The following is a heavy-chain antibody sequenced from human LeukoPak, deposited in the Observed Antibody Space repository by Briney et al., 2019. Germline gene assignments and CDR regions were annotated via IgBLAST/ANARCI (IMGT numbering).Heavy chain of an antibody. J-gene: IGHJ4*02. CDR1: GFTVSSNY. CDR3: ARFEQWLVPL. Sequence: GGSLRLSCAAYGFTVSSNYMSWVRQAPGKGLEWVSVIYSGGSTYYADSVKGRFTISRDNSKNTLYLQMNSLRAEDTAVYYCARFEQWLVPLWGQGTLVTVSS. CDR2: IYSGGST. D-gene: IGHD6-19*01. V-gene: IGHV3-66*01.